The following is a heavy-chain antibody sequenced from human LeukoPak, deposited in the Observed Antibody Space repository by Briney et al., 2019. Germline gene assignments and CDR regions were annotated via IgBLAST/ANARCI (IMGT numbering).Heavy chain of an antibody. Sequence: ASVKVSCTASGYTFTGYYMHWVRQAPGQGLEWIGWINPNSGGTNYAQKFQGRVTMTRDTSISTAYMELGRLRSDDTAVYYCARGLPAAMGDNWFDPWGQGTLVTVSS. J-gene: IGHJ5*02. CDR2: INPNSGGT. CDR3: ARGLPAAMGDNWFDP. V-gene: IGHV1-2*02. D-gene: IGHD2-2*01. CDR1: GYTFTGYY.